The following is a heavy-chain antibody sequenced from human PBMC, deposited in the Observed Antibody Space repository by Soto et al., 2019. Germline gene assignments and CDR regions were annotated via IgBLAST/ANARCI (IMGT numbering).Heavy chain of an antibody. J-gene: IGHJ5*01. Sequence: GGSLRLSCAACGFTFSSHWMHWVRQAPGKGLVWVSRINGDGSSTSYADSVKGRFTISRDNAKNMLYLQVNSLRADDTAVYYCAGSPGLSRISGTTRGAWGQGTLVTVSS. D-gene: IGHD1-7*01. V-gene: IGHV3-74*01. CDR2: INGDGSST. CDR3: AGSPGLSRISGTTRGA. CDR1: GFTFSSHW.